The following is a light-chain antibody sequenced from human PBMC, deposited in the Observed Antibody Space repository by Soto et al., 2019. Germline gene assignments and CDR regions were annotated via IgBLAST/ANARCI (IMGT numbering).Light chain of an antibody. J-gene: IGKJ1*01. CDR2: EAS. V-gene: IGKV1-5*01. CDR1: QNIRRR. CDR3: QQYHSYWT. Sequence: MTQSPSTLSACVGDRVTITCRASQNIRRRLAWFQQKPGKAPKLLIYEASSLKSGVPQRFSGSGSGTEFTLTISSLQTDDFSTYYCQQYHSYWTFGQGTKVDI.